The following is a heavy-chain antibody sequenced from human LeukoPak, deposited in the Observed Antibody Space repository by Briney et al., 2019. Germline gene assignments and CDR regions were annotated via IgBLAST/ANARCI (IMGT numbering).Heavy chain of an antibody. D-gene: IGHD2-2*01. CDR2: MFHNGST. Sequence: PSETLSLTCAVSGGSFSSGGFSWSWIRQPPGKGLVWIGYMFHNGSTHYSPSLQRRVTISVDRFKNQFSLRLRSVTAADTAVYYCGRETLGYCSGTTCSLGMDVWGQGTTVTVSS. J-gene: IGHJ6*02. CDR1: GGSFSSGGFS. V-gene: IGHV4-30-2*01. CDR3: GRETLGYCSGTTCSLGMDV.